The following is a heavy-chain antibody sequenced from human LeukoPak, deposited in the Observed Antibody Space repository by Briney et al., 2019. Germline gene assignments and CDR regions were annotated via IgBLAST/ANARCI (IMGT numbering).Heavy chain of an antibody. CDR2: ITSNGGSA. CDR3: VIVRGYFDSSGSDY. Sequence: GGSLRLSCSASGFTFSSYTIHWVRQAPGKGLEFVTAITSNGGSAYYADSVKGRFTISRDNSKNTVYLQMSSLRAEDTAVYYCVIVRGYFDSSGSDYWGQGTLVTVSS. J-gene: IGHJ4*02. V-gene: IGHV3-64D*06. CDR1: GFTFSSYT. D-gene: IGHD3-9*01.